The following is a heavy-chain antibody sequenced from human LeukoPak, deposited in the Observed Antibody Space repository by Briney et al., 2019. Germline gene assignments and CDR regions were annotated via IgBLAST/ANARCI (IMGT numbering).Heavy chain of an antibody. CDR3: ARLHYYDSIEGNWFDP. CDR1: GGTFSSYA. CDR2: IIPIFGTA. J-gene: IGHJ5*02. D-gene: IGHD3-22*01. V-gene: IGHV1-69*05. Sequence: SVKVSCKASGGTFSSYAISWVRQAPGQGLELMGGIIPIFGTANYAQKFQGRVTITTDESTSTAYMELSSLRSEDTAVYYRARLHYYDSIEGNWFDPWGQGTLVTVSS.